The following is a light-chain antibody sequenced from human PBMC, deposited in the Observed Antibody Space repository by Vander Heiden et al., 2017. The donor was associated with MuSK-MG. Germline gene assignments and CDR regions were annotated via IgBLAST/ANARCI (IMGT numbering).Light chain of an antibody. CDR1: QSISSY. Sequence: DIQMTQSPSSLSASVGDRVTITCRASQSISSYLNWYQQKPGKAPKLLIYAASSLLSGVPSRFSGSGSVTDFTLTISMLQPEDFATYYCLQRDSTPHTFSHGTKVEIK. CDR2: AAS. CDR3: LQRDSTPHT. J-gene: IGKJ3*01. V-gene: IGKV1-39*01.